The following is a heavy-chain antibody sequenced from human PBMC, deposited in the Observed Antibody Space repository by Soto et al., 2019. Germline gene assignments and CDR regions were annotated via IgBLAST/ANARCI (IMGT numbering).Heavy chain of an antibody. V-gene: IGHV4-61*01. CDR3: ARVAGSGLELNARTIDY. J-gene: IGHJ4*02. CDR2: IYYSGST. Sequence: QVQLQESGPGLVKPSETLSLTCTVSGGSVSSGSYYWSWIRQPPGKGLEWIGYIYYSGSTNYNPSLKSRVTIAGDTSKNQFALKLSAVTAADTAVYYCARVAGSGLELNARTIDYWGQGTLVTVSS. D-gene: IGHD1-7*01. CDR1: GGSVSSGSYY.